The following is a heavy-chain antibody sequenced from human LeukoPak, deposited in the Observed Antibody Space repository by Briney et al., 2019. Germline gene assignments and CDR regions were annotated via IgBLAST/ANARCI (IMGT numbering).Heavy chain of an antibody. CDR3: ARERATMVLHAFDI. CDR1: SGSISSSNYY. D-gene: IGHD3-10*01. J-gene: IGHJ3*02. CDR2: ISTIGSN. V-gene: IGHV4-61*02. Sequence: NTSETLSLTCTVSSGSISSSNYYWSWIRQPAGKGLEWIGRISTIGSNNYNPSLNSRVTISIDTSKNQFSLKLSSVTAADTAVYYCARERATMVLHAFDIWGQGTMVTVSS.